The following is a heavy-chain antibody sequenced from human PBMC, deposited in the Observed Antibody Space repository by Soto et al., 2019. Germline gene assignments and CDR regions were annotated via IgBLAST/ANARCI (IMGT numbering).Heavy chain of an antibody. CDR2: ISLYSDGT. Sequence: DSVKVSCKTSGYTFSNYGITWVRQAPGQPLEWLGWISLYSDGTNYAQKFQGRVSMTTDTSTTTAYMELRSLRSDDTAVYYCARVVPGAEAWFGPWGQGTLVTVSS. V-gene: IGHV1-18*01. J-gene: IGHJ5*02. CDR3: ARVVPGAEAWFGP. D-gene: IGHD2-2*01. CDR1: GYTFSNYG.